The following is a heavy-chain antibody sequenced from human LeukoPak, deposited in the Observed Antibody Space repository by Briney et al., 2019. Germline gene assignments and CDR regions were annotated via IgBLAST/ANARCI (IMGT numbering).Heavy chain of an antibody. CDR1: GYTFTGYY. V-gene: IGHV1-2*02. J-gene: IGHJ4*02. CDR3: ASFRDYYDSSGYSYFDY. D-gene: IGHD3-22*01. Sequence: ASVKVSCKASGYTFTGYYMHWVRQAPGQGFEWMGWINPNSGGTNYAQKFQGRVTMTRDTSISTAYMELSRLGSDDTAVYYCASFRDYYDSSGYSYFDYWGQGTLVTVSS. CDR2: INPNSGGT.